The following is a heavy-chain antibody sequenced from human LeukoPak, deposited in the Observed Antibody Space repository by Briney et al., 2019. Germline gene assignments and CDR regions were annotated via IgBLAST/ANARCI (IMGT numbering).Heavy chain of an antibody. CDR2: MNPNSGNT. V-gene: IGHV1-8*01. D-gene: IGHD3-10*01. J-gene: IGHJ4*02. CDR3: ARDLGSITMVRGVIIH. CDR1: GYTFTSYD. Sequence: ASVKVSCKASGYTFTSYDINWVRQATGQGLEWMGWMNPNSGNTSYAQKFQGRVTMTRNTSISTAYMELSSLRSEDTAVYYCARDLGSITMVRGVIIHWGQGTLVTVSS.